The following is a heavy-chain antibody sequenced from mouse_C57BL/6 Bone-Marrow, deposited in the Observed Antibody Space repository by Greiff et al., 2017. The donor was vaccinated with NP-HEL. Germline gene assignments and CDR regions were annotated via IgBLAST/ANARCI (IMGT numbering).Heavy chain of an antibody. CDR2: INPSSGYT. D-gene: IGHD1-1*01. CDR3: ARHFHYYGSRLDY. Sequence: QVQLKQSGAELAKPGASVKLSCKASGYTFTSYWMHWVKQRPGQGLEWIGYINPSSGYTKYNQKFKDKATLTADKSSSTAYMQLSSLTYEDSAVYYCARHFHYYGSRLDYWGQGTTLTVSS. CDR1: GYTFTSYW. V-gene: IGHV1-7*01. J-gene: IGHJ2*01.